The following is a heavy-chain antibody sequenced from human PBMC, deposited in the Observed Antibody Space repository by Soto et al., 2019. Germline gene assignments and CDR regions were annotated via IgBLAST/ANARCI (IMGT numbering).Heavy chain of an antibody. CDR3: AITGY. CDR1: GFTFDDYA. J-gene: IGHJ4*02. Sequence: SLRLSCAASGFTFDDYAMHWVRQAPGKGLEWVSGISWNSGSIGYADSVKGRFTISRDNAKNSLYLQMNSLRAEDTALYYCAITGYWGQGTLVTVSS. D-gene: IGHD1-20*01. CDR2: ISWNSGSI. V-gene: IGHV3-9*01.